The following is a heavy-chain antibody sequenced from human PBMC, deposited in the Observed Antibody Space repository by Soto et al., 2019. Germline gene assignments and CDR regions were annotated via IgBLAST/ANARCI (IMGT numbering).Heavy chain of an antibody. J-gene: IGHJ4*02. Sequence: QVQLVQSGPELKKPGASVKVSCKASGYTFTNHGISWVRQAPGQGLEWVGWVSGYNDKTKSAQKVKGRDTMTTDTSTSTAYMELRSLRSDDTAVYYCARDFYPVAYFFDYWGQVTLVTVSS. CDR3: ARDFYPVAYFFDY. D-gene: IGHD2-21*01. CDR1: GYTFTNHG. V-gene: IGHV1-18*04. CDR2: VSGYNDKT.